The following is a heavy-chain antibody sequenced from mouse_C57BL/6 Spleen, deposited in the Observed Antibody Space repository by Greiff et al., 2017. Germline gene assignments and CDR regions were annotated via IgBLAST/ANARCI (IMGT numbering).Heavy chain of an antibody. J-gene: IGHJ4*01. V-gene: IGHV1-52*01. CDR2: IDPSDSET. CDR1: GYTFTSYW. CDR3: ARGGLLRPMDY. D-gene: IGHD1-2*01. Sequence: QVQLKQSGAELVRPGSSVKLSCKASGYTFTSYWMHWVKQRPIQGLEWIGNIDPSDSETHYNQKFKDKATLTVDKSSSTAYMQLSSLTSEDSAVYYCARGGLLRPMDYWGQGTSVTVSS.